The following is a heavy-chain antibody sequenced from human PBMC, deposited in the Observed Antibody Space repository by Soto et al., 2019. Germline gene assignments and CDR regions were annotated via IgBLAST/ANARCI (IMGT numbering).Heavy chain of an antibody. D-gene: IGHD5-12*01. J-gene: IGHJ4*02. V-gene: IGHV2-26*01. CDR2: IFSNDEK. Sequence: QVTLKESGPVLVKPTETLTLTCTVSGFSLSNARMGVSWIRQPPGKALEWLAHIFSNDEKSYSTSLKSRLTISKDTSKSQVVLTMTNMDPVDTATYYCARIRGGYVHLYYFDYWGQGTLVTVSS. CDR1: GFSLSNARMG. CDR3: ARIRGGYVHLYYFDY.